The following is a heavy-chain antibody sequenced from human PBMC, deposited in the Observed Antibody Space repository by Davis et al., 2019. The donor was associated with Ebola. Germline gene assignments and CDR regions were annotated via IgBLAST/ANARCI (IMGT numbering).Heavy chain of an antibody. Sequence: MPSETLSLTCAVYGGSFSGYYWSWIRQPPGKGLEWIGEINHSGSTNYNPSLKSRVTISVDTSTNQFSLKLSSVTAADTAVYYCARGRGVWSPYYGMDVWGQGTTVTVSS. J-gene: IGHJ6*02. CDR1: GGSFSGYY. V-gene: IGHV4-34*01. D-gene: IGHD3-10*01. CDR3: ARGRGVWSPYYGMDV. CDR2: INHSGST.